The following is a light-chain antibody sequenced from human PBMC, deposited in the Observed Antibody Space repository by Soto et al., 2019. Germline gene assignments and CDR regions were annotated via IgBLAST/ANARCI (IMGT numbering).Light chain of an antibody. CDR1: QTISNNF. J-gene: IGKJ4*01. V-gene: IGKV3D-20*01. CDR2: DAS. Sequence: EIVLTQSPATLSLSLGERATLSCGASQTISNNFLAWYQQRPGLAPRLLIYDASNRAAGIPDRFSGSGSGTDFTLTISRLEPEDFAVYYCQQFDKLITFGGGTKVEI. CDR3: QQFDKLIT.